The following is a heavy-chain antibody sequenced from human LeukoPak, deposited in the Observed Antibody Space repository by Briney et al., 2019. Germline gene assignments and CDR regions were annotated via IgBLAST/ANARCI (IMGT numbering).Heavy chain of an antibody. D-gene: IGHD6-13*01. J-gene: IGHJ4*02. CDR3: AKDHIAVVGEFHYFDY. CDR2: ISYDGSNK. V-gene: IGHV3-30*18. CDR1: GFTFSSYG. Sequence: GGSLRLSCAASGFTFSSYGMHWVRQAPGKGLEWVAVISYDGSNKYYADSVKGRFTISRDNSKNTLYLQMNSLRAEDTAVYYCAKDHIAVVGEFHYFDYWGQGTLVTVSS.